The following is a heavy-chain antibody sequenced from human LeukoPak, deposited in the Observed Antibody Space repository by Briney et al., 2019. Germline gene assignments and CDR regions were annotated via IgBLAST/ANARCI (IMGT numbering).Heavy chain of an antibody. D-gene: IGHD4-17*01. CDR2: IYYSGST. CDR1: GGSISSSSYY. V-gene: IGHV4-39*07. CDR3: ARTSAGDYGDYVFRFDY. Sequence: SETLSLTCTVSGGSISSSSYYWGWIRQPPGKGLEWVGSIYYSGSTYYNPSLKSRVTISVDTSKNQFSLKLSSVTAADTAVYYCARTSAGDYGDYVFRFDYWGQGTLVTVSS. J-gene: IGHJ4*02.